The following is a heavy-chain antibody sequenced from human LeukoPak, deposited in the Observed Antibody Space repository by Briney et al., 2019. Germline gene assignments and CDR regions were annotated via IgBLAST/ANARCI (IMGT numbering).Heavy chain of an antibody. D-gene: IGHD6-19*01. Sequence: SETLSLTCTVSGGSIYSYYWSWIRQPPGKGLEWIGHIYYIGSTKYNPSLKSRVTISVDTSKNQFSLKMPSVTAADTAIYYCARVEDSSGWYESGWYFDLWGRGTLVTVSS. V-gene: IGHV4-59*01. J-gene: IGHJ2*01. CDR2: IYYIGST. CDR1: GGSIYSYY. CDR3: ARVEDSSGWYESGWYFDL.